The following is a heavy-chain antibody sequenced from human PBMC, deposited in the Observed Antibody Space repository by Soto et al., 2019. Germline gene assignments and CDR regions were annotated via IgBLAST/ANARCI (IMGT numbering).Heavy chain of an antibody. Sequence: ASVKVSCKASGGTFSSYAISWVRQAPGQGLEWMGGIIPIFGTANYAQKFQGRVTITADESTSTAYMELSSLRSEDTAVYYCARDTVGFGEFQLPDYYYGMDVWGQGTTVTVSS. CDR3: ARDTVGFGEFQLPDYYYGMDV. V-gene: IGHV1-69*13. CDR1: GGTFSSYA. J-gene: IGHJ6*02. CDR2: IIPIFGTA. D-gene: IGHD3-10*01.